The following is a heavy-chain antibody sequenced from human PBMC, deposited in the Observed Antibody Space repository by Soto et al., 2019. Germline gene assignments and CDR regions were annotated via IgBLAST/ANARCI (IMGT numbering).Heavy chain of an antibody. Sequence: SETLSLTCTVSGGSISSYYWSWIRQPPGEGLEWIGYMFHSGSTNYNPSLKSRVTISVDTSKNQFSLQLSSVTAADTAVYYCARGGGYPNNWFDPWGQGTLVTV. CDR2: MFHSGST. D-gene: IGHD3-22*01. V-gene: IGHV4-59*01. CDR1: GGSISSYY. CDR3: ARGGGYPNNWFDP. J-gene: IGHJ5*02.